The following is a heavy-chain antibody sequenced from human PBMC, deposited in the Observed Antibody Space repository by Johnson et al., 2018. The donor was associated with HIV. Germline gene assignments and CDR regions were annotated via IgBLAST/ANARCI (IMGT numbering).Heavy chain of an antibody. J-gene: IGHJ3*01. CDR3: TTGPTVSTWD. D-gene: IGHD5/OR15-5a*01. V-gene: IGHV3-66*01. CDR2: IYSGGNT. Sequence: VQLVESGGGLVQPGGSLRLSCAASGFTVSSNYMSWVRQAPGKGLEWVAVIYSGGNTYYADSVKGRFTISRDNAKNSLYLQMNSLRAEDTAVYYCTTGPTVSTWDWGQGTMVSVSS. CDR1: GFTVSSNY.